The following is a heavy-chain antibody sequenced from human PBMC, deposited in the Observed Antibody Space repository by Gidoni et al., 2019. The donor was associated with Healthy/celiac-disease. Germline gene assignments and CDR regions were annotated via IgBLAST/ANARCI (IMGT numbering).Heavy chain of an antibody. D-gene: IGHD1-26*01. Sequence: EVQLVASGGGLVKPGGSLRLSCAASGFTFRSYSMNWVRQAPGKGLEWVSSISSSSSYIYYADSVKGRFTISRDNAKNSLYLQMNSLRAEDTAVYYCARAIVGATPAPFEDWGQGTLVTVSS. CDR2: ISSSSSYI. CDR3: ARAIVGATPAPFED. J-gene: IGHJ4*02. CDR1: GFTFRSYS. V-gene: IGHV3-21*01.